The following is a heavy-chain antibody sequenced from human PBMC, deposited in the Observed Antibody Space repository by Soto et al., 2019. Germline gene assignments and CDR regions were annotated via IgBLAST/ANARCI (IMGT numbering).Heavy chain of an antibody. V-gene: IGHV1-3*01. CDR1: GYTFTSYA. CDR2: INAGNGNT. J-gene: IGHJ4*02. Sequence: VSVKVSCKASGYTFTSYAMHWVRQAPGQRLEWMGWINAGNGNTKYSQKFQGRVTITRDTSASTAYMELSSLRSEDTAVYYCARDLLYYYDSSGYPDYWGQGTLVTVSS. D-gene: IGHD3-22*01. CDR3: ARDLLYYYDSSGYPDY.